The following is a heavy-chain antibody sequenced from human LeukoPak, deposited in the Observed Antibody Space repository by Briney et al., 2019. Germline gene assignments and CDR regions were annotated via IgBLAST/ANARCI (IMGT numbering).Heavy chain of an antibody. CDR1: GYSFTSDD. Sequence: PSEKFTCPSTGYSFTSDDKNFVRQENGQELEWRGWMNPNSGNTGYAQRFQGRVTMTTDTSIKTAYIEPSSLRSEDTAVYYCARAGRKYAFDYWGLGTLVTVSS. CDR3: ARAGRKYAFDY. J-gene: IGHJ4*02. CDR2: MNPNSGNT. D-gene: IGHD3-10*01. V-gene: IGHV1-8*01.